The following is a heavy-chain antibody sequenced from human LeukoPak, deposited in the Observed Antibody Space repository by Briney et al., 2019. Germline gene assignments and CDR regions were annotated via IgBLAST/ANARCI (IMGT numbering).Heavy chain of an antibody. CDR1: GVTLSNYG. Sequence: GGSLRLSCAVSGVTLSNYGMSWVRQAPGKGLEWVAGISGSGGRPNYADSVKGRFTISRDNPKNTLYLQMNSLRAEDTAVYYCARDQNYYDSSGYYYWYFDLWGRGTLVTVSS. CDR3: ARDQNYYDSSGYYYWYFDL. J-gene: IGHJ2*01. D-gene: IGHD3-22*01. CDR2: ISGSGGRP. V-gene: IGHV3-23*01.